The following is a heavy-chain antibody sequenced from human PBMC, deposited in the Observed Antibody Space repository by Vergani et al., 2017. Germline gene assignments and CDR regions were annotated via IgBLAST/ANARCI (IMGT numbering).Heavy chain of an antibody. CDR2: IKNTGEST. CDR1: GFTFSSHA. Sequence: EVQLLQSEGAVVQPGGSLRLSCVASGFTFSSHAMSWVRQGHGQGLEWVSSIKNTGESTNYADSVKGRFTISRDNTKSTLYLKMNSLRDEDTGVYYCARDLRLLYNRFDPWGQGTLVTVSS. V-gene: IGHV3-23*01. J-gene: IGHJ5*02. CDR3: ARDLRLLYNRFDP. D-gene: IGHD1-14*01.